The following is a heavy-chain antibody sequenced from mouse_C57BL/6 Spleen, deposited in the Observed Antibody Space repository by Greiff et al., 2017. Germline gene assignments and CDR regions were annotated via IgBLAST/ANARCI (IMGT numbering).Heavy chain of an antibody. CDR1: GYTFTDYY. D-gene: IGHD3-2*02. CDR2: INPNNGGT. CDR3: ARGKRQLRCFDY. Sequence: VQLKESGPELVKPGASVKISCKASGYTFTDYYMNWVKQSHGKSLEWIGDINPNNGGTSYNQKFKGKATLTVDKSSSTAYMELRSLTSEDSAVYYCARGKRQLRCFDYWGQGTTLTVSS. J-gene: IGHJ2*01. V-gene: IGHV1-26*01.